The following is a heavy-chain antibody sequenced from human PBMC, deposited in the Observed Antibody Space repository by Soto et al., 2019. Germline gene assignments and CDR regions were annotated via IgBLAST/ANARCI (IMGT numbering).Heavy chain of an antibody. Sequence: ASVKVSCKASGYTFTSHYMHWVRQAPGQGLEWMGIINPSGGSTSYAQKFQGRVTMTRDTSTSTVYMELSSLRSEDTAVYYCARAGGGAAGEDGYYGMDVWGQGTTVTVSS. V-gene: IGHV1-46*01. CDR2: INPSGGST. CDR3: ARAGGGAAGEDGYYGMDV. D-gene: IGHD2-21*01. CDR1: GYTFTSHY. J-gene: IGHJ6*02.